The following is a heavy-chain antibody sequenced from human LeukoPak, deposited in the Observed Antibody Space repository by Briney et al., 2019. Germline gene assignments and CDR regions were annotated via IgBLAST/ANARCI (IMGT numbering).Heavy chain of an antibody. Sequence: KTGGSLRLPCAASGFTFSSYSMNWVRQAPGKGLEWVSSISSSSSYIYYADSVKGRFTISRDNAKNSLYLQMNSLRVEDTAVYFCAGGNSIDVWGKGTAVTVSS. CDR2: ISSSSSYI. V-gene: IGHV3-21*04. CDR1: GFTFSSYS. D-gene: IGHD3-16*01. CDR3: AGGNSIDV. J-gene: IGHJ6*04.